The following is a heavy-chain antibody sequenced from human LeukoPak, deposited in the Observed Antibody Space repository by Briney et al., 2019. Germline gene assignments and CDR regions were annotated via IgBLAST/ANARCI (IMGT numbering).Heavy chain of an antibody. D-gene: IGHD5-12*01. Sequence: PGGSLRLSCAASGFTFSSYSMNWVRQAPGKGLEWVSSISSSSSYIYYADSVKGRFTISRDNAKNSLYLQMNSLRAEDTAVYYCARASGGDIVADFDYWGQGTLVTVSS. J-gene: IGHJ4*02. CDR3: ARASGGDIVADFDY. CDR2: ISSSSSYI. CDR1: GFTFSSYS. V-gene: IGHV3-21*01.